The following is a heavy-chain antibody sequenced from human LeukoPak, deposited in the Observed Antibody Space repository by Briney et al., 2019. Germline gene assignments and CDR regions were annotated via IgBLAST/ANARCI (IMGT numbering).Heavy chain of an antibody. V-gene: IGHV3-21*01. J-gene: IGHJ4*02. CDR1: GFTFSSYS. D-gene: IGHD3-3*01. CDR3: AREPPPDFWSGYPAYYIDY. CDR2: ISSSSSYI. Sequence: GGSLRLSCAASGFTFSSYSMNWVRQAPGKGLEWASSISSSSSYIYYADSVKGRFTISRDNAKNSLYLQMNSLRAEETAVYYCAREPPPDFWSGYPAYYIDYWGQGTLVTVSS.